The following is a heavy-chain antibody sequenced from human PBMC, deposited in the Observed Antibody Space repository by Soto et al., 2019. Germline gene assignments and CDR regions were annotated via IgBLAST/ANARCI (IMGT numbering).Heavy chain of an antibody. D-gene: IGHD3-3*01. Sequence: ASVKVSCKASGYTFTSYAMHWVRQAPGQRLEWMGWINAGNGNTKYSQKFQGRVTITRDTSASTAYMELSSLRSEDTAVYYCARSARHWSGYFPTHLGDVWGQGTTVTVSS. V-gene: IGHV1-3*01. CDR2: INAGNGNT. J-gene: IGHJ6*02. CDR3: ARSARHWSGYFPTHLGDV. CDR1: GYTFTSYA.